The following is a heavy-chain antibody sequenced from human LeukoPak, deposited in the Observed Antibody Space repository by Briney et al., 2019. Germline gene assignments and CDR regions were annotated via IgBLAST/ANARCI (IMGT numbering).Heavy chain of an antibody. V-gene: IGHV1-69*13. D-gene: IGHD2/OR15-2a*01. CDR1: GYTFTSYA. CDR3: ARKNYYFDY. J-gene: IGHJ4*02. Sequence: GASVKVSCKASGYTFTSYAMHWVRQAPGQGLEWMGGIIPIFGTANYAQKFQGRVTITADESMSTAYMELSSLRSEDTAVYYCARKNYYFDYWGQGTLVTVSS. CDR2: IIPIFGTA.